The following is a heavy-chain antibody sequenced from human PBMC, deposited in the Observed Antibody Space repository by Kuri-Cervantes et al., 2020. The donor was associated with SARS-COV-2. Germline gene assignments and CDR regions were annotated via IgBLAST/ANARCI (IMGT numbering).Heavy chain of an antibody. CDR2: ISSSGSYI. J-gene: IGHJ2*01. V-gene: IGHV3-21*01. CDR1: GFTFSTYS. Sequence: GGSLRLSCEASGFTFSTYSMNWVRQAPGKGLQWVASISSSGSYIHYADSVRGRFTISRDNAKDSVYLQMNSLRAEDTAVYYCARLTTVTPPSSYWYFDLWGRGTLVTVSS. D-gene: IGHD4-17*01. CDR3: ARLTTVTPPSSYWYFDL.